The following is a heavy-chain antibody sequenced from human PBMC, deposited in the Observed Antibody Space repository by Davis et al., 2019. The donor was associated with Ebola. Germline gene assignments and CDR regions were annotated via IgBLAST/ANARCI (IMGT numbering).Heavy chain of an antibody. CDR2: TYYSSKWYD. D-gene: IGHD3/OR15-3a*01. V-gene: IGHV6-1*01. CDR1: GDSVAGGSGG. Sequence: HSQTLSLTCAISGDSVAGGSGGWNWIRQSPSRGLEWLGRTYYSSKWYDGYAESAKSRINISPDTAKNQFSLHLNSVTPEDTAVYYCSRGWLRTGFDVWGLGTMIIVSS. J-gene: IGHJ3*01. CDR3: SRGWLRTGFDV.